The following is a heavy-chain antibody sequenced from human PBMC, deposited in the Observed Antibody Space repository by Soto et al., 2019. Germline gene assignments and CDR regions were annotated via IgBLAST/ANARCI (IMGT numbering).Heavy chain of an antibody. CDR1: GYSFTSYW. Sequence: GESLKISCKVSGYSFTSYWIGWVRQMPGKGLEWMGIMYPGDSDTRYSPSFQGQVTISADKSVSTAYLQWSSLKASDSAMYYCARNNGISIFGVGNYGMDVWGQGTTVTV. D-gene: IGHD3-3*01. CDR3: ARNNGISIFGVGNYGMDV. CDR2: MYPGDSDT. V-gene: IGHV5-51*01. J-gene: IGHJ6*02.